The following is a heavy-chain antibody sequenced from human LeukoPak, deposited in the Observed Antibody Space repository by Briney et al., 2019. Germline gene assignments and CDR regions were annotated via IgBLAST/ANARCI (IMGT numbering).Heavy chain of an antibody. CDR3: ATAAYSQMADWFDP. CDR1: GYTLTELS. Sequence: ASVKVSCKVSGYTLTELSMHWVRQAPGKGLEWMGGFDPEDGEAVYAQKFQGRVTMTEDASTDTAYMELSSLGSEDTAVYYCATAAYSQMADWFDPWGQGTLVTVSS. V-gene: IGHV1-24*01. D-gene: IGHD2-15*01. J-gene: IGHJ5*02. CDR2: FDPEDGEA.